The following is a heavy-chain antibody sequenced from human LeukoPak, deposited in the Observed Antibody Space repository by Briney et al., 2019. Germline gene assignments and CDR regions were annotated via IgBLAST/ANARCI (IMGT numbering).Heavy chain of an antibody. Sequence: SETLSLTCAVYGGSFSGYCWSWIRQPPGKGLEWIGEINHSGSTNYNPSLKSRVTISVDTSKNQFSLKLSSVTAADTAVYYCARGGYQLLFRHPYFDYWGQGTLVTVSS. J-gene: IGHJ4*02. CDR2: INHSGST. CDR3: ARGGYQLLFRHPYFDY. D-gene: IGHD2-2*01. CDR1: GGSFSGYC. V-gene: IGHV4-34*01.